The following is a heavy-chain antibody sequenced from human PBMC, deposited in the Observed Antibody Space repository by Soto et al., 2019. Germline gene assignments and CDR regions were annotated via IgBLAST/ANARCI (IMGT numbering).Heavy chain of an antibody. D-gene: IGHD2-8*01. V-gene: IGHV2-70*01. CDR2: IDWDDDV. Sequence: VSGPTLVNPTQTLTLTCTFSGFSLSTGGMCVNWIRQPPGKALEWLALIDWDDDVYYNTSLKTRLTISKDTSKQQVVLTMTNMDPVDTATYYCARTFNGFPDYWGQGALVTVSA. J-gene: IGHJ4*02. CDR1: GFSLSTGGMC. CDR3: ARTFNGFPDY.